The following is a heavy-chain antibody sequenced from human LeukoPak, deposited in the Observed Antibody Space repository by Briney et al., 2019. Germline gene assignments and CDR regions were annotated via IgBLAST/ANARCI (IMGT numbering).Heavy chain of an antibody. Sequence: SETLSLTCAVYGGSVRGDYWSWIRQPPGKGLEWIGEINHSGSTNYNPSLKSRVTISVETSKNQFSLKLGSVTAADTAVYYCAREGPYSNLGHYYYYMDVWGKGTTVTVSS. J-gene: IGHJ6*03. D-gene: IGHD4-11*01. CDR3: AREGPYSNLGHYYYYMDV. V-gene: IGHV4-34*01. CDR2: INHSGST. CDR1: GGSVRGDY.